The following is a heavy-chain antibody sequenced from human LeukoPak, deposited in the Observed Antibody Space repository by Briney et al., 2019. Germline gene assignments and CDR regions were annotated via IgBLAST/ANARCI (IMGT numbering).Heavy chain of an antibody. J-gene: IGHJ4*02. D-gene: IGHD1-14*01. CDR2: IYYSGST. V-gene: IGHV4-39*01. CDR1: GGSISSSTYY. CDR3: ARHYGRGPLDY. Sequence: SETLSLTCTVSGGSISSSTYYWGWIRQPPGKGLECIGTIYYSGSTYYNPSLKSRVTISVDTSKNQFSLKLTSVTAADTAVYYCARHYGRGPLDYWGQGTLVTVPS.